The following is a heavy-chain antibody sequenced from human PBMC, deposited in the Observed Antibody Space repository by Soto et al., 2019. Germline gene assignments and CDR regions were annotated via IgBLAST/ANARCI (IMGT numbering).Heavy chain of an antibody. V-gene: IGHV1-69*13. CDR2: ITPMFGTQ. Sequence: GASVKVSCKASGGTFSRYTITGVRQAPGQGLEWMGGITPMFGTQNYAQKFQGRVTITADESTNTAYMELSSLRSEDTAMYYCARDGTLYASSAYYYLYWGQGTLVTVSS. CDR1: GGTFSRYT. CDR3: ARDGTLYASSAYYYLY. J-gene: IGHJ4*02. D-gene: IGHD3-22*01.